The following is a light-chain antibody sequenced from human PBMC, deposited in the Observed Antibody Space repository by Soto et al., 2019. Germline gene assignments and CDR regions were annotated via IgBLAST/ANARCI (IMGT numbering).Light chain of an antibody. CDR3: QASYTRPLT. V-gene: IGKV1-39*01. Sequence: DIQMTQSPSSLSASIGDRGTLTCRSSQSIGNYLNWYQQKPGKAPSLLIHSASTLQNGVPSRFSGSGSGTEFSFTISGLQPDDFATYYCQASYTRPLTFGQGTRVE. J-gene: IGKJ5*01. CDR1: QSIGNY. CDR2: SAS.